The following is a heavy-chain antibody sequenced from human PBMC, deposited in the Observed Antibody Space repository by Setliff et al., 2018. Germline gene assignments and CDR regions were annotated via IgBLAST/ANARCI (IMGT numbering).Heavy chain of an antibody. J-gene: IGHJ6*02. CDR3: ARLTAYTYGMDV. CDR1: GYSFTTYW. CDR2: IFPGDSNT. Sequence: GASLKISCNGSGYSFTTYWIGWVRQMHEKGLEWMGIIFPGDSNTRYSPSCQGQVTISAYKSISTAYLQWSSLKASDTAMYYCARLTAYTYGMDVWGQGTPVTVSS. V-gene: IGHV5-51*01. D-gene: IGHD2-2*02.